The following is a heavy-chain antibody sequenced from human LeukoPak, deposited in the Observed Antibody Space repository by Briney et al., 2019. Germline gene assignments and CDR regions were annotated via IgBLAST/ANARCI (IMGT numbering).Heavy chain of an antibody. V-gene: IGHV3-30-3*01. CDR1: GFTFGDYT. CDR2: ISYDGSNK. D-gene: IGHD6-13*01. CDR3: ARRRIAAAGTLMDP. J-gene: IGHJ5*02. Sequence: GGSLRLSCTASGFTFGDYTMSWVRQAPGKGLEWVAVISYDGSNKYYADSVKGRFTISRDNSKNTLYLQMNSLRAEDTAVYYCARRRIAAAGTLMDPWGQGTLVTVSS.